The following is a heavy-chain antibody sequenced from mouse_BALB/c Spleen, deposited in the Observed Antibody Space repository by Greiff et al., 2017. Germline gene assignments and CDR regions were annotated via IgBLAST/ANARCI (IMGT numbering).Heavy chain of an antibody. CDR1: GFAFSSYD. V-gene: IGHV5-12-1*01. Sequence: EVQLVESGGGLVKPGGSLKLSCAASGFAFSSYDMSWVRQTPEKRLEWVAYISSGGGSTYYPDTVKGRFTISRDNAKNTLYLQMSSLKSEDTAMYYCARREGYSAWFAYWGQGTLVTVSA. D-gene: IGHD3-1*01. CDR3: ARREGYSAWFAY. CDR2: ISSGGGST. J-gene: IGHJ3*01.